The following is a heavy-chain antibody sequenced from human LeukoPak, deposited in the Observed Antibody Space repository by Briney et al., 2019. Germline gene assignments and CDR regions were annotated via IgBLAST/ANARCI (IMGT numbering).Heavy chain of an antibody. J-gene: IGHJ4*02. CDR3: AAPSSSCPFDY. D-gene: IGHD6-13*01. CDR1: GYTFTSYA. Sequence: ASVKVSCKATGYTFTSYAMHWVRQAPGQRLEWMGWINAGNGNTKYSQKFQGRVTITRDTSASTAYMELSSLRSEDTAVYYCAAPSSSCPFDYWGQGTLVTVSS. V-gene: IGHV1-3*01. CDR2: INAGNGNT.